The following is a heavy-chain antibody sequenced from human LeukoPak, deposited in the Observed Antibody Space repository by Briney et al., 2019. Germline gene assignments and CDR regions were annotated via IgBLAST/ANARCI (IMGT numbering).Heavy chain of an antibody. CDR2: IYYSGST. J-gene: IGHJ4*02. D-gene: IGHD3-10*02. V-gene: IGHV4-61*08. CDR3: ARLSLFGYYFDY. Sequence: PSETLSLTCTVSGGSISSGGYYWSWIRQPPGKGLEWIGYIYYSGSTNYNPSLKSRVTISVDTSKNQFSLKLSSVTAADTAVYYCARLSLFGYYFDYWGQGTLVTVSS. CDR1: GGSISSGGYY.